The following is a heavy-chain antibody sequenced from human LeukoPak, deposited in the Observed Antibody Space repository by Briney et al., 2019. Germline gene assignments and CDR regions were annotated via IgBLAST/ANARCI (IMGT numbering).Heavy chain of an antibody. Sequence: SVKVSCKASGYTFTGYYMHWVRQAPGQGLEWMGGIIPIFGTANYAQKFQGRVTITADESTSTAYMELSSLRSEDTAVYYCARDRGANYYYYYYMDVWGKGTTVTISS. CDR3: ARDRGANYYYYYYMDV. CDR1: GYTFTGYY. J-gene: IGHJ6*03. D-gene: IGHD3-10*01. CDR2: IIPIFGTA. V-gene: IGHV1-69*13.